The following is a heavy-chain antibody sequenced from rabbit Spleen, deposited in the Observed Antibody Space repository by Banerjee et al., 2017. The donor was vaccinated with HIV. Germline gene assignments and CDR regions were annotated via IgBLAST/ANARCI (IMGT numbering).Heavy chain of an antibody. CDR2: IAGSSSGFT. D-gene: IGHD4-1*01. CDR3: ARDLAGVIGWNLNL. V-gene: IGHV1S40*01. J-gene: IGHJ4*01. Sequence: QSLEESGGDLVKPGASLTLTCTASGFSFSSSDYMCWVRQAPGKGLEWISCIAGSSSGFTYSATWARGRFTISRTSSTTVTLRMPSLTAADRATYFCARDLAGVIGWNLNLWGPGTLVTVS. CDR1: GFSFSSSDY.